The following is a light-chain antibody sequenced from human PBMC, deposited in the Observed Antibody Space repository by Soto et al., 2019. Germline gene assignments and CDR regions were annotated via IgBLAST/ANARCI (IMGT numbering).Light chain of an antibody. CDR3: QQYGSSPLT. Sequence: EIVLTQSPGTLSLSPGERATLSCRASQSVSSSYLAGYQQKPGQAHRLLIYGASSRATGIPDRFSGSGSGTDFTLTISRLEPEDFAVYYCQQYGSSPLTCGGGTKVEIK. J-gene: IGKJ4*01. CDR1: QSVSSSY. CDR2: GAS. V-gene: IGKV3-20*01.